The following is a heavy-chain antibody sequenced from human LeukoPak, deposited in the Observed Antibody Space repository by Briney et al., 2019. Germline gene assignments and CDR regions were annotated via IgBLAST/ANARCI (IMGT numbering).Heavy chain of an antibody. CDR2: INPNSGGT. Sequence: ASVKVSCKASGYTFTGYYMHWVRQAPGQGLEWMGWINPNSGGTNYAQKFQGRVTITADESTSTAYMELSSLRSEDTAVYYCARDLSYYYGSGSYSAGDYWGQGTLVTVSS. D-gene: IGHD3-10*01. J-gene: IGHJ4*02. CDR1: GYTFTGYY. CDR3: ARDLSYYYGSGSYSAGDY. V-gene: IGHV1-2*02.